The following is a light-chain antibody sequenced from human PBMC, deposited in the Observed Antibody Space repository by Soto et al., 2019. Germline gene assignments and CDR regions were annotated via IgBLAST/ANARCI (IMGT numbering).Light chain of an antibody. CDR2: AAS. V-gene: IGKV1-12*01. J-gene: IGKJ3*01. CDR1: QGISRW. CDR3: QQTNSFPFT. Sequence: IQMTQSPSSVSAFVGDTVTIACRASQGISRWLAWYQQKPGKAPKLLIYAASRLQSGVPSRFSGSGSGTDFTLTISSLQPEDFATYYCQQTNSFPFTFGPGTKVDIK.